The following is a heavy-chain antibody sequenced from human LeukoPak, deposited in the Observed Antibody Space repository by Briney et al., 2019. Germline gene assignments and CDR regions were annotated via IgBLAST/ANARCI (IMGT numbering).Heavy chain of an antibody. CDR2: IYYSGST. CDR1: GGSISSGGYY. J-gene: IGHJ4*02. CDR3: ATSLHSPAAFDY. V-gene: IGHV4-31*03. D-gene: IGHD3-16*02. Sequence: PSETLSPTCTVSGGSISSGGYYWSWIRQHPGKGLEWIGYIYYSGSTYYNPSLKSRVTISVHTSEHQFSLKLSSVTAAATAVYYCATSLHSPAAFDYWGQGALVTVSS.